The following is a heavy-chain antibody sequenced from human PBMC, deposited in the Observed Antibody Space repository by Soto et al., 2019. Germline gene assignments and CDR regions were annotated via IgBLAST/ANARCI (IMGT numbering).Heavy chain of an antibody. D-gene: IGHD2-2*01. CDR2: ISSSGSTI. V-gene: IGHV3-11*01. CDR1: GFTFSDYY. J-gene: IGHJ6*03. CDR3: AKHPLVVPAAINYYYYYMDV. Sequence: QVRLVESGGGLVKPGGSLRLSCAASGFTFSDYYMSWIRQAPGKGLEWVSYISSSGSTIYYADSVKGRFTISRDNAKNSLYLQMNSLRAEDTAVYYCAKHPLVVPAAINYYYYYMDVWGKGTTVTVSS.